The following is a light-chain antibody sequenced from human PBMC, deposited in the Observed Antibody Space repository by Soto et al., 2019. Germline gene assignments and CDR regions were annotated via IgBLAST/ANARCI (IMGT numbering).Light chain of an antibody. V-gene: IGKV3-11*01. CDR2: DAS. CDR3: QHRSDWPPICT. Sequence: EVVLTQSPATLSLFPGESATLSCRASETISNQLARYQQKPGQAPRLLMYDASHRVTGIPARFSGSGSGTDFTLIISSLEPADFAVYYCQHRSDWPPICTFGQGTKVDIK. J-gene: IGKJ2*02. CDR1: ETISNQ.